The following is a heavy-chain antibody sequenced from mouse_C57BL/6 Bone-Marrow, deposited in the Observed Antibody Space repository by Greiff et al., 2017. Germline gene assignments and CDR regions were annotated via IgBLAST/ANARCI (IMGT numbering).Heavy chain of an antibody. CDR3: AREVTTVYYFDY. Sequence: VQLQQSGPVLVKPGASVKMSCKASGYTFTDYYMNWVKQSHGKSLEWIGVINPYNGGTSYNQKFKGKATLTVDKSSSTAYMELNSLTSEDSAVXYCAREVTTVYYFDYWGQGTTLTVSS. J-gene: IGHJ2*01. CDR2: INPYNGGT. CDR1: GYTFTDYY. V-gene: IGHV1-19*01. D-gene: IGHD1-1*01.